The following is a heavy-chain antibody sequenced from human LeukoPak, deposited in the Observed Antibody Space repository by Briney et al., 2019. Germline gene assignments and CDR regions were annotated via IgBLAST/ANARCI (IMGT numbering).Heavy chain of an antibody. J-gene: IGHJ4*02. CDR1: GFTFNGYS. Sequence: GRSLRLSCTASGFTFNGYSMNWVRQAPGKGLEWVSSISTSSSYIYYADSVKGRFTISRNNPKNSLYLQMNSLRAEDTAVYYCARNRGDPSYFDYWGQGTLVTVSS. D-gene: IGHD4-17*01. CDR2: ISTSSSYI. CDR3: ARNRGDPSYFDY. V-gene: IGHV3-21*01.